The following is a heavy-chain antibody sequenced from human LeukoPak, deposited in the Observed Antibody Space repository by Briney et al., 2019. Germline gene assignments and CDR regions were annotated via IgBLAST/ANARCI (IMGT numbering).Heavy chain of an antibody. V-gene: IGHV3-7*01. Sequence: PGGSLRLSCAASGFTFSSYWMSWVRQAPGKGLEWVANIKQDGSEKYYVDSVKGRFTISRDNAKNSLYLQMNSLRAEDTAVYYCARDHLVRGVTMFGXXYWGXXTLXTVSS. CDR1: GFTFSSYW. J-gene: IGHJ4*01. D-gene: IGHD3-10*01. CDR2: IKQDGSEK. CDR3: ARDHLVRGVTMFGXXY.